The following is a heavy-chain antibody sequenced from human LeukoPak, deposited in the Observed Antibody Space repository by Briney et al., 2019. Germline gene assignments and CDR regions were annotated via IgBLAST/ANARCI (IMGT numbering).Heavy chain of an antibody. Sequence: SVKVSCKASGGTFSSYAISWVRQAPGQGLEWMGRIIPILGIANYAQKFQGRATITADKSTSTAYMELSSLRSEDTAVYYCARGSMTTVVTENWFDPWGQGTLVTVSS. D-gene: IGHD4-23*01. CDR1: GGTFSSYA. V-gene: IGHV1-69*04. CDR3: ARGSMTTVVTENWFDP. CDR2: IIPILGIA. J-gene: IGHJ5*02.